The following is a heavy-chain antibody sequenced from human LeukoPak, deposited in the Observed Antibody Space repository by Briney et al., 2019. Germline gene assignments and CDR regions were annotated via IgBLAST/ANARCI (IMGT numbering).Heavy chain of an antibody. V-gene: IGHV1-8*03. J-gene: IGHJ3*02. CDR1: GYTFTSYD. CDR3: ARATILRFLEWSVAFDI. D-gene: IGHD3-3*01. Sequence: ASVKVSCKASGYTFTSYDINWVRQATGQGLVWMGWMNPNSGNTGYAQKFQGRVTITRNTSISTAYMELSSLRSEDTAVYYCARATILRFLEWSVAFDIWGQGTMVTVSS. CDR2: MNPNSGNT.